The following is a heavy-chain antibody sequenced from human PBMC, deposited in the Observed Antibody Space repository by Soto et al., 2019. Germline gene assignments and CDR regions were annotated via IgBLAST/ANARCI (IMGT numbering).Heavy chain of an antibody. CDR1: GFTFSSYA. Sequence: PGGSLRLSCAASGFTFSSYAMSWVRQAPGKGLEWVSAISGSGGSTYYADSVKGRFTISRDNSKNTLYLQMNSLRAEDTAVYYCAKDTPALHWGWFGESYDAFDIWGQGTMVTVSS. D-gene: IGHD3-10*01. J-gene: IGHJ3*02. CDR3: AKDTPALHWGWFGESYDAFDI. V-gene: IGHV3-23*01. CDR2: ISGSGGST.